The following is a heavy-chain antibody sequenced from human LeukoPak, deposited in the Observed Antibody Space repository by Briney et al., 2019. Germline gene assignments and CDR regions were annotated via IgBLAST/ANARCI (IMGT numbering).Heavy chain of an antibody. CDR2: ISWNSGSI. CDR1: GFTFSSYA. V-gene: IGHV3-9*01. CDR3: AKARTGYSSSWGHFDY. Sequence: GGSLRLSCAASGFTFSSYAMHWVRQAPGKGLEWVSGISWNSGSIGYADSVEGRFTISRDNAKNSLYLQMNSLRAEDTALYYCAKARTGYSSSWGHFDYWGQGTLVTVSS. D-gene: IGHD6-13*01. J-gene: IGHJ4*02.